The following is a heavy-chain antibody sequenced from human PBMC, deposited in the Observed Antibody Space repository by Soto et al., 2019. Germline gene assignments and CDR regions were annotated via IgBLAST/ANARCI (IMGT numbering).Heavy chain of an antibody. CDR2: INHSGST. D-gene: IGHD3-22*01. Sequence: SETLSLTCAVYGGSLSGYYWSWTRQPPGKGLEWIGEINHSGSTNYNPSLKSRVTISVDTSKNQFSLKLSSVTAADTAVYYCARVNYYDSSAQGDYWGQGTLVTVSS. V-gene: IGHV4-34*01. CDR1: GGSLSGYY. J-gene: IGHJ4*02. CDR3: ARVNYYDSSAQGDY.